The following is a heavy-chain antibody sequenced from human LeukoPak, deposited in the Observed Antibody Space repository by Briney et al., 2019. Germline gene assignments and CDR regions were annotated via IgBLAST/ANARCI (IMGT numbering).Heavy chain of an antibody. CDR1: GFTFSSYA. CDR3: ARDPGPNYFDY. J-gene: IGHJ4*02. Sequence: PGGSLRLSCAASGFTFSSYAMSWVRQAPGKGLEWVTTINNSGGSTYYADSVRGRFTISRDDSKSTLYLQMNSLRAEDTAVYYCARDPGPNYFDYWGQGTLVSVSS. CDR2: INNSGGST. V-gene: IGHV3-23*01.